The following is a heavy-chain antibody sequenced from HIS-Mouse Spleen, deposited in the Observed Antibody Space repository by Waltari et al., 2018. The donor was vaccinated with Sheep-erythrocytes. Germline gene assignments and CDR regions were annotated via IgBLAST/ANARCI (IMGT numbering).Heavy chain of an antibody. Sequence: LEWVSGISCNSGSIGYADSVKGRFTISRDNAKNSLYLQMNSLSSQTVHLQIQGVLGVVSVKGRFTISRDNAKNSLYLQMNSLRAEDTALYYCAKDISRNIVVVPAAVGDYWGQGTLVTVSS. CDR3: GVLGVVSVKGRFTISRDNAKNSLYLQMNSLRAEDTALYYCAKDISRNIVVVPAAVGDY. J-gene: IGHJ4*02. D-gene: IGHD3-10*01. CDR2: ISCNSGSI. V-gene: IGHV3-9*01.